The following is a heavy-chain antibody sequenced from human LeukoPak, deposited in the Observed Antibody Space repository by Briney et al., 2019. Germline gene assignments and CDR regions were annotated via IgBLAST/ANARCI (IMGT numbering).Heavy chain of an antibody. V-gene: IGHV1-69*01. CDR2: IIPIFRTP. Sequence: ASVKVSCKASGGTFSSYAISWVRQAPGQGLEWMGGIIPIFRTPNYAQKFQGRVTVTADESTSTAYMELSSLRSEDTAVYYCARGGQLGYCSSISCYRGDYWGQGTLVTVSS. J-gene: IGHJ4*02. D-gene: IGHD2-2*01. CDR1: GGTFSSYA. CDR3: ARGGQLGYCSSISCYRGDY.